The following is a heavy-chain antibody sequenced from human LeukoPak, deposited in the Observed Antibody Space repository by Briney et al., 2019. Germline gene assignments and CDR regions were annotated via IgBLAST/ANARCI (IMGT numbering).Heavy chain of an antibody. CDR3: ARDQQNWGGFDY. D-gene: IGHD7-27*01. CDR1: GGSISSYY. Sequence: PSETLSPTCTVSGGSISSYYWSWIRQPPGKGLEWIGYIYYSGSTNYNPSLKSRVTISVDTSKNQFSLKLSSVTAADTAVYYCARDQQNWGGFDYWGQGTLVTVSS. CDR2: IYYSGST. J-gene: IGHJ4*02. V-gene: IGHV4-59*01.